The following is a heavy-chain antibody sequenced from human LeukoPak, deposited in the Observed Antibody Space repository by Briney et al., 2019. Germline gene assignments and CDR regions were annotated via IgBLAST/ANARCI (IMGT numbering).Heavy chain of an antibody. CDR2: ISSSDSTI. Sequence: PGGSLRLSCAASGFTVSSYNMNWVRQAPGKGLEWVSYISSSDSTIYYADSVKGRFTISRDNAKNSLFLQMNSLRAEDTAVYYCARDELYCSGGSCYPNWFDPWGQGTLVTVSS. D-gene: IGHD2-15*01. V-gene: IGHV3-48*04. CDR3: ARDELYCSGGSCYPNWFDP. CDR1: GFTVSSYN. J-gene: IGHJ5*02.